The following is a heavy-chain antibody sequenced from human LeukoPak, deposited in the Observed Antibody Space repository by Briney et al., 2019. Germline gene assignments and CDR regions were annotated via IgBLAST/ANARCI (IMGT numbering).Heavy chain of an antibody. V-gene: IGHV4-4*07. Sequence: SETLSLTCTVSGGSISSYYWSWIRQPAGKGLEWIGRIYTSGSTNYNPSLKSRVTMSVDTSKNQFSLKLSSVTAADTAVYYCARGNDIVVDPASDSSSSPLVGMDVWGQGTTVTVSS. CDR1: GGSISSYY. D-gene: IGHD2-2*01. CDR3: ARGNDIVVDPASDSSSSPLVGMDV. CDR2: IYTSGST. J-gene: IGHJ6*02.